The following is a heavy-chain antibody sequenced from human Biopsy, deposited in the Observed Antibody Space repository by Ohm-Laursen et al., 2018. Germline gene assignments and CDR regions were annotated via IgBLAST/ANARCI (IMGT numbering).Heavy chain of an antibody. J-gene: IGHJ3*02. D-gene: IGHD1-26*01. CDR3: ARVEAGTYDALDI. CDR1: GGSMTGYE. Sequence: GTLSLTCSVSGGSMTGYEWSWIRLAPGKGLEWIGYIYYSGGTKYNPSLASRVTFSVDMSKSQFSPKLYSVTAADAAVYYCARVEAGTYDALDIWGQGTLVAVSA. V-gene: IGHV4-59*01. CDR2: IYYSGGT.